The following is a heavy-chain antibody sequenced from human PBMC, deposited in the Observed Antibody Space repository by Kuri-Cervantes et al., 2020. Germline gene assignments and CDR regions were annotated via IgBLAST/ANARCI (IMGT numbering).Heavy chain of an antibody. CDR2: IYYSGST. Sequence: GSLRLSCTVSGGSISSYYWSWIRQPPGKGLEWVGYIYYSGSTKYNPSLKSRVTISVDSSKNQFSLKLSSVTAADTAVYYCARAGGGYCSSTSCYRYFDYWGQGTLVTVSS. CDR3: ARAGGGYCSSTSCYRYFDY. J-gene: IGHJ4*02. V-gene: IGHV4-59*01. CDR1: GGSISSYY. D-gene: IGHD2-2*01.